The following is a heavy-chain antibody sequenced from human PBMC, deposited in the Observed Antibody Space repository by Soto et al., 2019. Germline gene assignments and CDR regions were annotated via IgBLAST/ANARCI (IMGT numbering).Heavy chain of an antibody. J-gene: IGHJ6*02. CDR2: IYHSGST. V-gene: IGHV4-30-2*01. D-gene: IGHD3-22*01. CDR1: GGSISSGGYS. Sequence: QLQLQESGSGLVKPSQTLSLTCAVSGGSISSGGYSWSWIRQPPGKGLEWIGYIYHSGSTYYNPSLKSRVTISVDRSKNQFSLKLSSVTAADTAVYYCARAPYYYDSSGYYRYYYYGMDVWGQGTTVTVSS. CDR3: ARAPYYYDSSGYYRYYYYGMDV.